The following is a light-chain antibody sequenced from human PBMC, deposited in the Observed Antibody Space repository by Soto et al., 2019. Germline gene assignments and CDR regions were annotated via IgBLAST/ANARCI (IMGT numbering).Light chain of an antibody. Sequence: QSALTQPASVSGSPGQSITISCTGTSSDVGGYNYVSWYQQHPGKAPKLMIYEVSNRPSGVSNRFSGSKSGNTASLTISGRQAEDEADYYCSSYTSSSTPWVFGGGTKLTVL. CDR3: SSYTSSSTPWV. CDR1: SSDVGGYNY. V-gene: IGLV2-14*01. J-gene: IGLJ3*02. CDR2: EVS.